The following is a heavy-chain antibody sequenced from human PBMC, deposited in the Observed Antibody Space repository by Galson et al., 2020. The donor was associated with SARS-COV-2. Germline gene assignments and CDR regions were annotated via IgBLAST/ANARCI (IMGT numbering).Heavy chain of an antibody. CDR1: GFTFSSFG. CDR3: ARDRHYGDYWGGGEVLDH. V-gene: IGHV3-30*03. D-gene: IGHD4-17*01. CDR2: MSYDDSNI. Sequence: GESLKISCAASGFTFSSFGMHWVRQAPGKGLEWVAVMSYDDSNIFYADSVKGRFTISRDNSKNTLYLQMNTLRVEDTAMYYCARDRHYGDYWGGGEVLDHWGHGTLVTVFS. J-gene: IGHJ4*01.